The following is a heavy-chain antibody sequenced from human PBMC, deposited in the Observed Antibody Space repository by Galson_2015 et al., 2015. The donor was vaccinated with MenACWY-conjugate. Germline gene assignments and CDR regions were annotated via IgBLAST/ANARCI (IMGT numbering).Heavy chain of an antibody. CDR1: GFSFSGSW. D-gene: IGHD4-17*01. V-gene: IGHV3-7*03. CDR3: ARGPRYGAFDI. Sequence: SLRLSCAASGFSFSGSWMSWVRQAPGKGLEWVANIKQDASEKYYVESVKGRFAISRDNAKTSLYLQMNSLGAEDTAVYYCARGPRYGAFDIWGQGTMVTVSS. CDR2: IKQDASEK. J-gene: IGHJ3*02.